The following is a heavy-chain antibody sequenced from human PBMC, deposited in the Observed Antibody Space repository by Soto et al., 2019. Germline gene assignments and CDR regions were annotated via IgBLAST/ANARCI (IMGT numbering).Heavy chain of an antibody. CDR3: APSFGSGSRAFDY. D-gene: IGHD3-10*01. J-gene: IGHJ4*02. CDR1: GDTFNFYT. CDR2: FNPILSFS. Sequence: QVQLVQSGAEVKKPGSSVKVSCKASGDTFNFYTINWVRQAPGLGLEWMGRFNPILSFSNTALKFQGRVTITAEKSTSTAYMVLSSLKSEDTAIYYCAPSFGSGSRAFDYWGQGALVTVSS. V-gene: IGHV1-69*02.